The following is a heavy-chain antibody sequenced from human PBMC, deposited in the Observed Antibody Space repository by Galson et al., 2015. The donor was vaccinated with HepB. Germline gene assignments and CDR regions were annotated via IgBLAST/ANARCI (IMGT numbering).Heavy chain of an antibody. Sequence: SVKVSCKASGYTFTGYYMHWVRQAPGQGLEWMGRINPNSGGTNYAQKFQGRVTMTRDTSISTAYMELGRLRSDDTAVYYCARTMITFGVVIGIGEDNWFDPWGQGTLVTVSS. CDR3: ARTMITFGVVIGIGEDNWFDP. J-gene: IGHJ5*02. CDR2: INPNSGGT. CDR1: GYTFTGYY. V-gene: IGHV1-2*06. D-gene: IGHD3-16*01.